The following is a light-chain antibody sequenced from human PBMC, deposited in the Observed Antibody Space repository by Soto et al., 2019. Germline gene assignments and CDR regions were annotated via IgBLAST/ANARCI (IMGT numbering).Light chain of an antibody. CDR3: QHYNSYWT. CDR1: QSISCW. Sequence: DIQMTQSPSTLPASVGDRVTTTRRASQSISCWVGWYQQTPGKATKLLICDSSSLESGVPSWFSGSGSGTDFPLTISSLQPDEFATYYCQHYNSYWTFGQGTKVDIK. CDR2: DSS. J-gene: IGKJ1*01. V-gene: IGKV1-5*01.